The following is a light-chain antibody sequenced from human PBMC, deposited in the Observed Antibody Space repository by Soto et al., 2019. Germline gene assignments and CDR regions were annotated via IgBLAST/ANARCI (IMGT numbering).Light chain of an antibody. V-gene: IGKV3-11*01. Sequence: EIVLTQSPATLSLSPGERATLSCRASQSVSSYLAWYQQTPGQAPRLLIYDASNRATGIPARFSGSGSGTDYTRTISSLEHEDFAVNYCQQRSNWPPLTFGGGTKWEIK. J-gene: IGKJ4*01. CDR2: DAS. CDR3: QQRSNWPPLT. CDR1: QSVSSY.